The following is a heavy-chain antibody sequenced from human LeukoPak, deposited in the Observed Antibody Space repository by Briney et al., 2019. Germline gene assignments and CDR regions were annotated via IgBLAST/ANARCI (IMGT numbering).Heavy chain of an antibody. CDR3: ASGFYGAGHFDDDVFDI. CDR1: GYSLSELS. V-gene: IGHV1-24*01. D-gene: IGHD4/OR15-4a*01. Sequence: ASVKVSCKVSGYSLSELSIHWVRPVPGKGFTWMGGFDPEDVEIVYAQSFQGRVTMTEDTSTDTAYMELSRLTSEDTAVYYCASGFYGAGHFDDDVFDIWGQGTLVTVSS. J-gene: IGHJ3*02. CDR2: FDPEDVEI.